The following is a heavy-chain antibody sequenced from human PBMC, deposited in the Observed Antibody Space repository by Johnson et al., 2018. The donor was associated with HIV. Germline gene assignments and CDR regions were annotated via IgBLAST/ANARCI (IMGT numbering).Heavy chain of an antibody. Sequence: QVQLVESGGGLVKPGGSLRLSCAASGFTFSDYYMSWIRQAPGKGLEWVSYISSSGSTKYYADSVKGRFTISRDNAKNSLYLQMNSLRAEDTAVYYCARSRRWKGTVTRPLEAFDIWGQGTMVTVSS. CDR2: ISSSGSTK. J-gene: IGHJ3*02. CDR1: GFTFSDYY. D-gene: IGHD4-11*01. V-gene: IGHV3-11*04. CDR3: ARSRRWKGTVTRPLEAFDI.